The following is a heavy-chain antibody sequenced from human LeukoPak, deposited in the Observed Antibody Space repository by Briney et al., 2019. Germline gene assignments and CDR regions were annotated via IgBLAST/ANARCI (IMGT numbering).Heavy chain of an antibody. V-gene: IGHV1-2*02. CDR1: GYTFTGYY. CDR2: INPNSGGT. CDR3: ARDYTAERYMDV. J-gene: IGHJ6*03. Sequence: ASVKVSCKASGYTFTGYYMHWVRQAPGQGLEWMGWINPNSGGTNYAQKFQGRVTMTRDTSISTAYMELSRLRSDDTAVYYCARDYTAERYMDVWGKGTTVTVSS. D-gene: IGHD3-16*01.